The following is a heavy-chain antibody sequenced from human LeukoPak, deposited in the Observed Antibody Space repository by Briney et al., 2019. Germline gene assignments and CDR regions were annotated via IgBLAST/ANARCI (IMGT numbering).Heavy chain of an antibody. CDR3: AREAVTRNYFDY. D-gene: IGHD4-17*01. V-gene: IGHV3-53*01. CDR2: IYSGGST. Sequence: GGSLRLSCAASGFTLSTYSMNWVRQAPGKGLEWVSVIYSGGSTYYADSVKGRFTISRDNSKNTLYLQMNSLRAEDTAVYYCAREAVTRNYFDYWGQGTLVTVSS. CDR1: GFTLSTYS. J-gene: IGHJ4*02.